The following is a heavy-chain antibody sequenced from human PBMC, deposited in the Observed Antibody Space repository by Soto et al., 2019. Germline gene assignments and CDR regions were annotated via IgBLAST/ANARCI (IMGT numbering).Heavy chain of an antibody. Sequence: QVQLVESGGGVVQPGRSLRLSCVTSGFIFSSYGIHWLRQAPGKGLEWLAIISHDGNKKYYADSVKGRFTISRDNSKNTVYLQMDSLRVEDTAVYYCARDGGDFDYWGQGTLVTVSS. CDR3: ARDGGDFDY. D-gene: IGHD3-16*01. CDR2: ISHDGNKK. CDR1: GFIFSSYG. V-gene: IGHV3-33*05. J-gene: IGHJ4*02.